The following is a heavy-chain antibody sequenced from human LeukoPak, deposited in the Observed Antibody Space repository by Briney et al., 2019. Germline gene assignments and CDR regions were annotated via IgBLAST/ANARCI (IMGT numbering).Heavy chain of an antibody. J-gene: IGHJ4*02. V-gene: IGHV3-23*01. CDR3: AKRGVVIRVFLVGFHKEAYYFES. D-gene: IGHD3/OR15-3a*01. Sequence: PGGSLRLSCAVSGITLSNYGMSWVRQAPGRGLEWVAGISDSGGSTKYADSVKGRFTISRDNPKNTLFLQMNGLRADDTAVYFCAKRGVVIRVFLVGFHKEAYYFESWGQGALVTVSS. CDR2: ISDSGGST. CDR1: GITLSNYG.